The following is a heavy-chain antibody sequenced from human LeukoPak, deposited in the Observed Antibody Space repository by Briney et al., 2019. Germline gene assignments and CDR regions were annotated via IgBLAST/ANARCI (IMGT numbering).Heavy chain of an antibody. CDR2: IGVGGRPT. CDR1: GFSFSHYS. J-gene: IGHJ6*02. V-gene: IGHV3-48*01. Sequence: GGSLRLSCAASGFSFSHYSMTWAGQASGKGLEWISYIGVGGRPTNYADSVKARFTISRDDAQNSLYLQMNSLRAEDTAVYYCAKNTWKSSDWGRGRMDVWGQGTTVTVSS. CDR3: AKNTWKSSDWGRGRMDV. D-gene: IGHD2-21*01.